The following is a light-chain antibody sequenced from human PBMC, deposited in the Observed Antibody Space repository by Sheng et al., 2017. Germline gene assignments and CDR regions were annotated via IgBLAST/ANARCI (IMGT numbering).Light chain of an antibody. CDR3: QVWDSGHQWV. CDR1: NIGSKS. V-gene: IGLV3-21*03. J-gene: IGLJ3*02. Sequence: SYELTQPPSVSVAPRKTARITCGGNNIGSKSVEWYQQKPGQAPVVVVYADTERPSGIPERFSGSNSGNTATLTISRVEAGDEADYYCQVWDSGHQWVFDGGTKLTVL. CDR2: ADT.